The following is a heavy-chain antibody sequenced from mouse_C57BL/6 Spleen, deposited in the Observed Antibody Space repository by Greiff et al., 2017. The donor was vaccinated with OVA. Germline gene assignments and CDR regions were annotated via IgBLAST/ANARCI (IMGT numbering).Heavy chain of an antibody. J-gene: IGHJ2*01. CDR2: FNPSNGGT. D-gene: IGHD1-1*01. CDR1: GYTFTGYR. CDR3: ASLYYANDY. Sequence: QVQLQQPGTELVKPGASVKLSCKASGYTFTGYRMHWVKQRPGQGLEWIGRFNPSNGGTKYNEKFKSKATLTVDKSSSTAYMQLSSLKSEDSAVYYCASLYYANDYWGQGTTLTVSS. V-gene: IGHV1-53*01.